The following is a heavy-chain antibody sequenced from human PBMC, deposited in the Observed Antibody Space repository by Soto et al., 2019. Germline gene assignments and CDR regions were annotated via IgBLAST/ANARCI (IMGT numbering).Heavy chain of an antibody. Sequence: GGSLRLSCAASGFTFSSYAMSWVRQAPGKGLEWVSGVSASGLNTDYADPVKGRFYISRDNSKNTVSLQMNSLRTEDTAVYYCARFSRSQSGYWGQGTLVTVSS. J-gene: IGHJ4*02. V-gene: IGHV3-23*01. CDR3: ARFSRSQSGY. CDR2: VSASGLNT. CDR1: GFTFSSYA. D-gene: IGHD2-8*02.